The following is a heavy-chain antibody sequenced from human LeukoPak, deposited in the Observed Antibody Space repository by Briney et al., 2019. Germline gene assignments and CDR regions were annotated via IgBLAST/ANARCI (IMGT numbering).Heavy chain of an antibody. CDR2: IYYCGST. CDR3: ARLGYYDSSGYDY. D-gene: IGHD3-22*01. CDR1: GGSISSSSYY. V-gene: IGHV4-39*01. J-gene: IGHJ4*02. Sequence: SETLSLTCTVSGGSISSSSYYWGWIRQPPGKGLEWIGSIYYCGSTYYNPSLKSRVTISVDTSKNQFSLKLSSVTAADTAVYYCARLGYYDSSGYDYWGQGTLVTVSS.